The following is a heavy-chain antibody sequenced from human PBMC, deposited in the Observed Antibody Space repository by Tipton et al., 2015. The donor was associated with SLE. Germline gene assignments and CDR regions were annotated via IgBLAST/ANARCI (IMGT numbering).Heavy chain of an antibody. Sequence: QLVQSGAEVKKPGASVKVSCKASGYTFTSYYIHWVRQAPGQGLEWMGIINPRGGSTSYAQKFQGRVTMTRDTSTSTVYMELSSLRSEDTAVYYCARGKAVTIFGVVVDGYYYMDVWGKGTTVTVSS. CDR3: ARGKAVTIFGVVVDGYYYMDV. CDR2: INPRGGST. D-gene: IGHD3-3*01. J-gene: IGHJ6*03. CDR1: GYTFTSYY. V-gene: IGHV1-46*01.